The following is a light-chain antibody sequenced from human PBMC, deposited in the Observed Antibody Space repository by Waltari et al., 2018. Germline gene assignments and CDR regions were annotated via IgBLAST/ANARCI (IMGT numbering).Light chain of an antibody. J-gene: IGLJ3*02. Sequence: QSALTQPASVSGSPGQSITLSCTGTSSDVGGYKYVSWYQQHPDKAPKLLIYDVTKRSSGVSYRFSASKSGNTASLTISGLQAEDEGDYYCSSYTSSSTRVFGGGTKLTVL. CDR1: SSDVGGYKY. CDR3: SSYTSSSTRV. V-gene: IGLV2-14*03. CDR2: DVT.